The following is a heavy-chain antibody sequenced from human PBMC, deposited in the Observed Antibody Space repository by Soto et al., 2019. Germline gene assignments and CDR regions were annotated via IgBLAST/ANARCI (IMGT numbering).Heavy chain of an antibody. D-gene: IGHD3-22*01. CDR3: ARSLTYYYETSGYYLGNI. CDR1: GGTFSSYA. J-gene: IGHJ4*02. V-gene: IGHV1-69*01. Sequence: QVQLVQSGAEVKKPGSSVKVSCKASGGTFSSYAFSWVRQAPGQGVEWMGGIIPMFDTANYAQKFQDRVTISADESTSTAYMELSSLTSEDTAVYYCARSLTYYYETSGYYLGNIWGQGTLVTVSS. CDR2: IIPMFDTA.